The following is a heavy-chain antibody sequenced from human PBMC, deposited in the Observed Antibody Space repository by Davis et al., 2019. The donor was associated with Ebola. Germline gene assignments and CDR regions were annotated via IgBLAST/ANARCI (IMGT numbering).Heavy chain of an antibody. J-gene: IGHJ5*02. CDR3: ARTYGYPNWFDL. Sequence: PGGSLRLSCAASGFSFSGHWMSWVRQAPGKGLEWLATIASDGSARFYVDSLKGRFSISRDNAKNFLYLQMNNLRTEDAALYYCARTYGYPNWFDLWGQGTLVTVSS. D-gene: IGHD6-13*01. V-gene: IGHV3-7*03. CDR1: GFSFSGHW. CDR2: IASDGSAR.